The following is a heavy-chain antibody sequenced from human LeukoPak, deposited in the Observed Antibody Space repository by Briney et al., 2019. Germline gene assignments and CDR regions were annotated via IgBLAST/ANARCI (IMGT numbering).Heavy chain of an antibody. D-gene: IGHD3-3*01. Sequence: SQTLSLTCTVSGGSISSGSYYWGWIRQSPGKGLEWIGSIYCGSTNYNPSLKSRVTISVDTSKNQFSLKLSSVTAADTAVYYCARVGNPLVTVFAWFDPWGQGTLVTVSS. CDR3: ARVGNPLVTVFAWFDP. J-gene: IGHJ5*02. CDR2: IYCGST. CDR1: GGSISSGSYY. V-gene: IGHV4-39*07.